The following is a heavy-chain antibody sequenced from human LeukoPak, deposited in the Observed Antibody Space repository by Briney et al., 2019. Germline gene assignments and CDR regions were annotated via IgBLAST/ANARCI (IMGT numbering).Heavy chain of an antibody. Sequence: GGSQRLSCAASGFTFSSYRMNWVRQAPGKGLEWVSSISSSISYIYYADSVKGRFTISRDNANNSLYLQMNSLGAEDTAVYYCARGIGRAAAGTGSDYWGQGTLVTVSS. V-gene: IGHV3-21*01. CDR2: ISSSISYI. CDR1: GFTFSSYR. CDR3: ARGIGRAAAGTGSDY. J-gene: IGHJ4*02. D-gene: IGHD6-13*01.